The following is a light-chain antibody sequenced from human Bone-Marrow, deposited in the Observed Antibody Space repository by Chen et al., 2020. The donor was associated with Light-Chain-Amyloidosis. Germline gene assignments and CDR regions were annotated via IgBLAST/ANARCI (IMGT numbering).Light chain of an antibody. J-gene: IGLJ3*02. CDR1: SSNIGSNT. V-gene: IGLV1-44*01. Sequence: QSVLTQPPSASGTPGQRVTISCSGSSSNIGSNTVNWFQQLPGAAPQLLIFSNNQRPSGVPARCSGSQSGTSASLASSGLQSDDEADYYCAAWDDSLNGVFGGGTKVTVL. CDR3: AAWDDSLNGV. CDR2: SNN.